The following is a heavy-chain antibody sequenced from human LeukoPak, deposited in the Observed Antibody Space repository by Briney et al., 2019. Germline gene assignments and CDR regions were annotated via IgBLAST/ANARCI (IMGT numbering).Heavy chain of an antibody. Sequence: PGGSLRLSCAASGFTFSIYGMHWVRQAPGKGLEWVTFIRSDGTKIHSADSVKGRFTISRDNSKNTLFLQIDNLRVDDTAVYYCAKGRGKDGQNLFDYWGQGTLITVSS. D-gene: IGHD5-24*01. CDR1: GFTFSIYG. CDR2: IRSDGTKI. V-gene: IGHV3-30*02. CDR3: AKGRGKDGQNLFDY. J-gene: IGHJ4*02.